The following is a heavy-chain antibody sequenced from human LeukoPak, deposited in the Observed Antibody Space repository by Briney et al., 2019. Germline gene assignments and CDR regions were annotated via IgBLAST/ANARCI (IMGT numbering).Heavy chain of an antibody. CDR1: GYTITGYY. CDR3: ARDRHWNQGNFDY. D-gene: IGHD1-1*01. Sequence: ASVKVSCKASGYTITGYYIHWVRQAPGQGLEWMGWINPNSGDTNYAQKFQGRGTMTRDTSINTAFMELSRLRSDDTAVYYCARDRHWNQGNFDYWGQGTLVTVSS. V-gene: IGHV1-2*02. J-gene: IGHJ4*02. CDR2: INPNSGDT.